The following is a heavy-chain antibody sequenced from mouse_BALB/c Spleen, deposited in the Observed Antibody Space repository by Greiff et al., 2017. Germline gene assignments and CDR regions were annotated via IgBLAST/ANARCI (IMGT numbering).Heavy chain of an antibody. D-gene: IGHD1-1*01. V-gene: IGHV5-17*02. J-gene: IGHJ2*01. CDR2: ISSGSSTI. CDR3: ARSGGSSSYYFDY. Sequence: EVQLVESGGGLVQPGGSRKLSCAASGFTFSSFGMHWVRQAPEKGLEWVAYISSGSSTIYYADTVKGRFTISRDNPKNTLFLQMTSLRSEDTAMYYCARSGGSSSYYFDYWGQGTTLTVSS. CDR1: GFTFSSFG.